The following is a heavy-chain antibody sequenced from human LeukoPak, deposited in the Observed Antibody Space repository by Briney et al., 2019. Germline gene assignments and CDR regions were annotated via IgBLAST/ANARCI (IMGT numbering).Heavy chain of an antibody. D-gene: IGHD5-24*01. CDR2: IYHSGST. CDR1: GGSISSGGYS. J-gene: IGHJ4*02. CDR3: ARGGDGTRINY. V-gene: IGHV4-30-2*01. Sequence: SQTLSLTCAVSGGSISSGGYSWSWIRQPPGKGLEWIGYIYHSGSTYYNPSLKSRVTISVDRSKNQFSLKLSSVTAADTAVYYCARGGDGTRINYWGQGTLVTVSS.